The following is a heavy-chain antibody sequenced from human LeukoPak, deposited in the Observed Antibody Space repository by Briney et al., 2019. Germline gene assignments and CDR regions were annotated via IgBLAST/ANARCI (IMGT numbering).Heavy chain of an antibody. CDR2: IYHSGST. V-gene: IGHV4-4*02. CDR3: ARGGYSSGWPTYFDY. J-gene: IGHJ4*02. CDR1: GGSISSSNW. D-gene: IGHD6-19*01. Sequence: SGTLSFTCAVSGGSISSSNWWRWVRQPPVKGLEWIGEIYHSGSTNYNPSLKSRVTISIDKSKNQFSLKVNTVTAADTAVYYCARGGYSSGWPTYFDYWGLGTLVTVSS.